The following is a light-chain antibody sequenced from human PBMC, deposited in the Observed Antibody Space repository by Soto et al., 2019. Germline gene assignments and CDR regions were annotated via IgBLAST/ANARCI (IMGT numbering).Light chain of an antibody. Sequence: EIVLIQSPATLSLSPGERATLSCRASQSVTWYLAWYQQKPGQAPRLLIYDATNRATGIPARFSGSGSGTDFTLTISSLEPEDFAVYYCQQRTNWLTFGGGTRVEI. CDR1: QSVTWY. J-gene: IGKJ4*01. V-gene: IGKV3-11*01. CDR3: QQRTNWLT. CDR2: DAT.